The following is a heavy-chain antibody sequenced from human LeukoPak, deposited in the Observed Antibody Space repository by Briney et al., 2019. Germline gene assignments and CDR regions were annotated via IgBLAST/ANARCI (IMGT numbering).Heavy chain of an antibody. D-gene: IGHD6-13*01. V-gene: IGHV1-8*01. J-gene: IGHJ6*02. CDR2: MNPNSGNT. CDR3: ARGTEYSSSWYYYYYYGMDV. Sequence: ASVTVSCKASGYTFTSYDINWARQATGQGLEWMGWMNPNSGNTGYAQKFQGRVTMTRNTSISTAYMELSSLRSEDTAVYYCARGTEYSSSWYYYYYYGMDVWGQGTTVTVSS. CDR1: GYTFTSYD.